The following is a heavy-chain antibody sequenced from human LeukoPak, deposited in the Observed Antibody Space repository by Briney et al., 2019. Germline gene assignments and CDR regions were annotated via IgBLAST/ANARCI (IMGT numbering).Heavy chain of an antibody. D-gene: IGHD3-9*01. CDR2: ISGSGGST. CDR3: AKTYYDILTGYQAEYFQH. V-gene: IGHV3-23*01. Sequence: GGSLRLSCAASGFTFSSYAMSWFRQAPGKGLDWVSAISGSGGSTYYADSVKGRFTISRDNSKNTLYLQMNSLRAEDTAVYYCAKTYYDILTGYQAEYFQHWGQGTLVTVSS. CDR1: GFTFSSYA. J-gene: IGHJ1*01.